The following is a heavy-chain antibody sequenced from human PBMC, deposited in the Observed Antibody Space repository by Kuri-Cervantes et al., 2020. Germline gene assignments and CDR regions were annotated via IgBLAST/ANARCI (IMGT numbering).Heavy chain of an antibody. J-gene: IGHJ3*02. D-gene: IGHD2-21*01. CDR1: GGTFSSYA. CDR3: ARVVIGAFDI. V-gene: IGHV1-69*06. CDR2: IIPIFGTA. Sequence: SVKVSCKASGGTFSSYAISWVRQAPGQGLEWMGGIIPIFGTANFAQKFQGRVTITADKFTSTVYMEKSSLRSEDTAVYYCARVVIGAFDIWGQGTMVTVSS.